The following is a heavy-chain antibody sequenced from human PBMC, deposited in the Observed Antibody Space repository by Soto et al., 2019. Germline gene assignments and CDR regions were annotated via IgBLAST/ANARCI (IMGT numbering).Heavy chain of an antibody. D-gene: IGHD3-3*01. J-gene: IGHJ5*02. V-gene: IGHV4-39*01. CDR2: IYYSGST. CDR1: GGSISSSSYY. CDR3: ARRDPLFGNWFDP. Sequence: SETLSLTCTVSGGSISSSSYYWGWIRQPPGKGLEWIGSIYYSGSTYYNPSLKSRVTISVDTSKNQFSLKLSCVTAADTAVYYCARRDPLFGNWFDPWGQGTLVTVSS.